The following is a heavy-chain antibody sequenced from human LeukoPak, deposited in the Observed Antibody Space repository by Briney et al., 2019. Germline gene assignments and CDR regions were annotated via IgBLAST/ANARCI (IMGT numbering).Heavy chain of an antibody. CDR2: IYYSGST. CDR1: GGSISSSSYY. D-gene: IGHD5-18*01. V-gene: IGHV4-39*01. J-gene: IGHJ4*02. CDR3: ARLPPDTAMVFDY. Sequence: SETLSLTCTVSGGSISSSSYYWGWIRQPPGKGLEWIGSIYYSGSTYYNPSLKSRVTISVDTSKNQFSLKLSSVTAADTAVYYCARLPPDTAMVFDYWGQGTLVTVSS.